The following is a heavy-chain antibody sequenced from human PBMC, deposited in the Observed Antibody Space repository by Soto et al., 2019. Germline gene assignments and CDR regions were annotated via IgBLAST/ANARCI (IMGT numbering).Heavy chain of an antibody. J-gene: IGHJ4*02. V-gene: IGHV1-8*01. CDR3: ARVRSYSSGWSLGY. D-gene: IGHD6-19*01. CDR2: MNPNSGNT. CDR1: GYTFTSYD. Sequence: QVQLVQSGAEVKKPGASVKVSCKASGYTFTSYDINWVRQATGQGLEWMGWMNPNSGNTGYAQKFQGRGTMTRNTSISTAYRELSSLRSEDTAVYYCARVRSYSSGWSLGYWGQGTLVTVSS.